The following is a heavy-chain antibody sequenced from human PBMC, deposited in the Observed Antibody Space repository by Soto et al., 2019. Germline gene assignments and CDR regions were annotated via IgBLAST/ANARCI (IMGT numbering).Heavy chain of an antibody. CDR1: GGPFSSNY. J-gene: IGHJ4*02. CDR3: ARGRRSGYCSSASCYMLDS. V-gene: IGHV4-34*01. D-gene: IGHD2-2*03. CDR2: INHSGSS. Sequence: SETLSLTCAVYGGPFSSNYWNWIRQPPGKGLEWIGEINHSGSSKYNPSLKSRITMSVDASKNQFSLKLSSVTAADTAVYYCARGRRSGYCSSASCYMLDSWGQGALVTVYS.